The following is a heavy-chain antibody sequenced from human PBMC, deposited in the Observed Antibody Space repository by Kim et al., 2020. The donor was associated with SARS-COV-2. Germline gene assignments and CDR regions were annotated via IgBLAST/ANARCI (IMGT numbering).Heavy chain of an antibody. Sequence: GGSLRLSCATSGFTFRDPWMTWVRQAPGKGLEWVARIKSEVDGGTTDYAAPGKGRFTISRDDSRNMLYLQLNSLKTEDTAVYFCTSGYIEWLYCQHWGPGTLVTVSS. V-gene: IGHV3-15*01. J-gene: IGHJ1*01. CDR3: TSGYIEWLYCQH. CDR2: IKSEVDGGTT. CDR1: GFTFRDPW. D-gene: IGHD1-1*01.